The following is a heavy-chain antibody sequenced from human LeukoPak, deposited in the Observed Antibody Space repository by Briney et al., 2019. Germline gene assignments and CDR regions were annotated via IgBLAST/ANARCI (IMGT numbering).Heavy chain of an antibody. CDR2: VSSSSSAI. D-gene: IGHD5/OR15-5a*01. V-gene: IGHV3-48*01. Sequence: GGSLRLSCAASGFTFSSYSMNWVRQAPGKGLEWVSYVSSSSSAIYYADSAKGRFTISRDNAKNSLYLQMNSLRAEDTAVYYCAKEGVSYYFDYWGQGTLVTVSS. J-gene: IGHJ4*02. CDR3: AKEGVSYYFDY. CDR1: GFTFSSYS.